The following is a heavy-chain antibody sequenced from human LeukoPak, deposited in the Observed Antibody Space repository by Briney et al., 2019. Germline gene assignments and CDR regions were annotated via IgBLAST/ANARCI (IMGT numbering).Heavy chain of an antibody. V-gene: IGHV3-7*04. J-gene: IGHJ4*02. CDR3: ARATQGYFDY. Sequence: GGSLRLSCAASGSTFTFYAMSWVRQAPGKGLEWVAHIKQDGREKHYVDSVKGRFTISRDNAKNSLYLEMNSLRVEDTAVYYCARATQGYFDYWGQGALVTVSS. CDR1: GSTFTFYA. CDR2: IKQDGREK.